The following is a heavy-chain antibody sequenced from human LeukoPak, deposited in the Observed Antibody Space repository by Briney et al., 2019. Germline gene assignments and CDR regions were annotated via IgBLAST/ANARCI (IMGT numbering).Heavy chain of an antibody. CDR3: AREVADSAVAARNGYYYGMDV. CDR2: ISGSGGST. D-gene: IGHD2-15*01. V-gene: IGHV3-23*01. CDR1: GFTFSSYA. J-gene: IGHJ6*02. Sequence: GGSLRLSCAASGFTFSSYALTWVRQAPGKGLEWVSAISGSGGSTGYADSVKGRFTISRDNSKNTLYLQMNSLRSEDTAVYYCAREVADSAVAARNGYYYGMDVWGQGTTVTVSS.